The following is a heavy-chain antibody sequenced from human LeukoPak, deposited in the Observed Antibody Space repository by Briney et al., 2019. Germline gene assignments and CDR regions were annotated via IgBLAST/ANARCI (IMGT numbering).Heavy chain of an antibody. CDR3: ARSGTHYDFWSGYYTVGY. Sequence: PGGSLRLSCAASGFTFSDYCMSWIRQAPGKGLEWVSYISSSGSTIYYADSVKGRFTISRDNAKNSLYLQMNSLRAEDTAVYYCARSGTHYDFWSGYYTVGYWGQGTLVTVSS. V-gene: IGHV3-11*01. D-gene: IGHD3-3*01. CDR1: GFTFSDYC. J-gene: IGHJ4*02. CDR2: ISSSGSTI.